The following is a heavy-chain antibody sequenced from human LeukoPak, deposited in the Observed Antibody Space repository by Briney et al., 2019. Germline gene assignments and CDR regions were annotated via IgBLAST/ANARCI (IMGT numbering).Heavy chain of an antibody. D-gene: IGHD3-10*01. Sequence: GGSLRLSCAASGFTFSSSWMTWVRQAPGKELEWVANIKPDGSDKYYVDSVKGRFTISRDNVKNSLYLQMNSLRGEDTAVYYCARGGSAGYWGQGTLVTVSS. CDR3: ARGGSAGY. J-gene: IGHJ4*02. CDR1: GFTFSSSW. V-gene: IGHV3-7*01. CDR2: IKPDGSDK.